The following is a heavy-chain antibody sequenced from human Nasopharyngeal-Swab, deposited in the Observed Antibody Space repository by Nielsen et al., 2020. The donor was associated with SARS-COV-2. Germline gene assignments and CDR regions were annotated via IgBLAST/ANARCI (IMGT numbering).Heavy chain of an antibody. CDR3: ARGVANPIVVVTGWCWFDP. CDR1: GGSISSSNW. CDR2: IYHSGGT. V-gene: IGHV4-4*02. Sequence: SETLSLTCAVSGGSISSSNWLSWVRQPPGKGLEWIGEIYHSGGTNYNPSLKSRVTISVDKSTNQFSLKLSSVTAADTAVYYCARGVANPIVVVTGWCWFDPWGQGTLVTVSS. D-gene: IGHD2-21*02. J-gene: IGHJ5*02.